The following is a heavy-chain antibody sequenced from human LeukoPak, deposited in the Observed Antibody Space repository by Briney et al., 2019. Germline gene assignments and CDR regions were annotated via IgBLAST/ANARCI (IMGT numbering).Heavy chain of an antibody. D-gene: IGHD6-13*01. V-gene: IGHV3-30*18. J-gene: IGHJ4*02. CDR3: AKPQQPKDLDYFDY. Sequence: PGGSLRLSCAASGFTFSSYGMHWVRQAPGKGLEWVAVISYDGSNKYYADSVKGRFTISRDNSKNTLYLQMNSLRAEDTAVYYCAKPQQPKDLDYFDYWGQGTLVTVSS. CDR1: GFTFSSYG. CDR2: ISYDGSNK.